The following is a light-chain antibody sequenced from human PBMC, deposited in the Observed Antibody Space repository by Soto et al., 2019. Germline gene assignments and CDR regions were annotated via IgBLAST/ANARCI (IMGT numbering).Light chain of an antibody. CDR2: GAP. J-gene: IGKJ2*01. CDR3: QEDNNWSYT. V-gene: IGKV3-15*01. Sequence: EIVMTQSPATLSVSPGERATLSCRASQSVSSNLAWYQQEPGQAPRLLIYGAPTRATGIPARFSGSGSGTESTLTITSLLSEDFSVYYCQEDNNWSYTFGQGTKLDIK. CDR1: QSVSSN.